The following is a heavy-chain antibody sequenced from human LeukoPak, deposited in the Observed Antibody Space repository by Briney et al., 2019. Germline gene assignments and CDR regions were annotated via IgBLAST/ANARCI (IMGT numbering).Heavy chain of an antibody. V-gene: IGHV4-39*01. Sequence: SETLSLTCTVSGGSISSSSYYWGWIRQPPGKGLEWIGSIYYSGSTYYNPSLKSRVTISVDTSKNQFSLKLSSVTAADTAVYYCARVEMATIRPIDYWGQGTLVTVSS. D-gene: IGHD5-24*01. CDR2: IYYSGST. J-gene: IGHJ4*02. CDR1: GGSISSSSYY. CDR3: ARVEMATIRPIDY.